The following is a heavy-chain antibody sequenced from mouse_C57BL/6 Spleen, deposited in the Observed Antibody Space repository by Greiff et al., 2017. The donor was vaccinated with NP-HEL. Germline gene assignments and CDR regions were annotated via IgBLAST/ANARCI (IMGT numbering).Heavy chain of an antibody. V-gene: IGHV5-6*01. Sequence: EVQRVESGGDLVKPGGSLKLSCAASGFTFSSYGMSWVRQTPDKRLEWVATISSGGSYTYYPDSVKGRFTISRDNAKNTLYLQMSSLKSEDTAMYYCARHPSNYYGSSPYFDYWGQGTTLTVSS. CDR1: GFTFSSYG. J-gene: IGHJ2*01. D-gene: IGHD1-1*01. CDR3: ARHPSNYYGSSPYFDY. CDR2: ISSGGSYT.